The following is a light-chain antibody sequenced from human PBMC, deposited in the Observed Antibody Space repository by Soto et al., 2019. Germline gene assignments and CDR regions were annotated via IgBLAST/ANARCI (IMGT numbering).Light chain of an antibody. CDR3: AAWDGSLNGCV. CDR1: SSNIGSDI. J-gene: IGLJ3*02. V-gene: IGLV1-44*01. CDR2: SNN. Sequence: QSVLTQPPSASGTPGQRVTISCSGSSSNIGSDIVNWYQQLPGTAPKLLIYSNNQRPSGVPDRFSGSKSGTSASLAISGLQSEDEADYYCAAWDGSLNGCVFGGGTKLTVL.